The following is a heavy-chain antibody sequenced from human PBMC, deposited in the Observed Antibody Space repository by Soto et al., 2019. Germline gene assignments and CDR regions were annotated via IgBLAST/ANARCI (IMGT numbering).Heavy chain of an antibody. CDR3: ARVPQYYDSSGYVY. CDR1: GFTFSSYS. D-gene: IGHD3-22*01. V-gene: IGHV3-48*02. J-gene: IGHJ4*02. Sequence: EVQLVESGGGLVQPGGSLRLSCAASGFTFSSYSMNWVRQAPGKGLEWVSYISSSSSTIYYADSVKGRFTISRDNAKNSLYLQMNSLRDEDTAVYYCARVPQYYDSSGYVYWGQGTLVTVSS. CDR2: ISSSSSTI.